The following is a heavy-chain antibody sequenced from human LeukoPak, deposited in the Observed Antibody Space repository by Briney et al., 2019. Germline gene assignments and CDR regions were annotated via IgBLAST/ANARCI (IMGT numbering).Heavy chain of an antibody. Sequence: PSETLPLTCAVYGGSFSDYFWTWIRQSPGKGLEWIGEINHIGNTNYNPSLKSRVTLSVDTSKNQFSLKLNTVTAADSAMYYCARVPPPGATAFGVVDSWGQGTLLTVSS. CDR2: INHIGNT. D-gene: IGHD3-16*01. V-gene: IGHV4-34*01. CDR1: GGSFSDYF. J-gene: IGHJ5*02. CDR3: ARVPPPGATAFGVVDS.